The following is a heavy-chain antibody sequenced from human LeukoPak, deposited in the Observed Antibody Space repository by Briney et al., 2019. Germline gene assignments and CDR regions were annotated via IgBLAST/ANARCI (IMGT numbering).Heavy chain of an antibody. D-gene: IGHD2-2*01. CDR3: AATRYCSSTSCYSIDY. J-gene: IGHJ4*02. CDR2: IYPGDSDT. V-gene: IGHV5-51*01. CDR1: GYSFTSYW. Sequence: GESLQISCKGSGYSFTSYWIGWVRQMPGKGLEWMGIIYPGDSDTRYSPSFQGQVTISADKSISTAYLQWSSLKASDTAMYYCAATRYCSSTSCYSIDYWGQGTLVTVSS.